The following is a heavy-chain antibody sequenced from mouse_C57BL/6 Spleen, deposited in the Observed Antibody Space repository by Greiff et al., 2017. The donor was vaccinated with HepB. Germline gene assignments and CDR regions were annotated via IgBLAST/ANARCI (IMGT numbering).Heavy chain of an antibody. V-gene: IGHV2-9-1*01. J-gene: IGHJ3*01. CDR3: ATQDSSGYPFAY. CDR2: IWTGGGT. Sequence: VQVVESGPGLVAPSQSLSITCTVSGFSLTSYAISWVRQPPGKGLEWLGVIWTGGGTNYNSALKSRLSISKDNSKSQVFLKMNSLQTDDTARYYCATQDSSGYPFAYWGQGTLVTVSA. CDR1: GFSLTSYA. D-gene: IGHD3-2*02.